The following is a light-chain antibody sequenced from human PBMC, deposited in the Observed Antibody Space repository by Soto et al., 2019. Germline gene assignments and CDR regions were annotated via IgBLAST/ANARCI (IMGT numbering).Light chain of an antibody. CDR2: DAS. CDR1: QRLTTTY. CDR3: QHYGGSPGT. J-gene: IGKJ1*01. V-gene: IGKV3-20*01. Sequence: DIVLTQSPGTLSLSPGESATVSCTASQRLTTTYVAWYQQRPGQAPRLLIYDASSRATGIPGRFSGSGSGTDFTLSISRLEPEDFAVYYCQHYGGSPGTFGQGTKVEIK.